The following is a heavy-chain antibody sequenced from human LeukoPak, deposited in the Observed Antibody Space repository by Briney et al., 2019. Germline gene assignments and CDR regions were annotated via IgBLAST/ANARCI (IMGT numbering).Heavy chain of an antibody. CDR2: IYYSGST. D-gene: IGHD2-2*01. Sequence: SETLSLTCTVSGGSISSGDYYWSWIRQPPGKGLEWIGSIYYSGSTYYNPSLKSRVTISVDTSKNQFSLKLSSVTAADTAVYYCVRGVVPGYYYYYYYMDVWGKGTTVTVSS. V-gene: IGHV4-39*01. CDR1: GGSISSGDYY. CDR3: VRGVVPGYYYYYYYMDV. J-gene: IGHJ6*03.